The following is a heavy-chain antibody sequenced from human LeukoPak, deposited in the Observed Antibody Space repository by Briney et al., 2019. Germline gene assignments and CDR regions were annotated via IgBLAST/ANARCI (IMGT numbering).Heavy chain of an antibody. CDR3: ASASTTPGTTDFDY. Sequence: SETLSLTCTVSGRSISIYHWTWIRQPPGKGLEWIGYIHYSGSTKYNPSLKSRVTISVDTSKNQLSLKMRSVTAADTAVYYCASASTTPGTTDFDYWGQGALVTVSS. J-gene: IGHJ4*02. CDR2: IHYSGST. D-gene: IGHD1-7*01. CDR1: GRSISIYH. V-gene: IGHV4-59*01.